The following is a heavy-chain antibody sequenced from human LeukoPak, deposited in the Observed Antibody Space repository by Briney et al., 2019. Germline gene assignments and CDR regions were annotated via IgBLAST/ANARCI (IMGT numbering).Heavy chain of an antibody. J-gene: IGHJ4*02. Sequence: GGSLRLSCTASGFTFSSYTMSWVRQAPGKGLKWVSTISTGGGNTYYADSVQGRFTVSRDDSKNTLYLQMNSLRAEDTAVYYCAKENAVVVAAPSFDYWGQGTLVTVSS. V-gene: IGHV3-23*01. CDR3: AKENAVVVAAPSFDY. CDR2: ISTGGGNT. CDR1: GFTFSSYT. D-gene: IGHD2-15*01.